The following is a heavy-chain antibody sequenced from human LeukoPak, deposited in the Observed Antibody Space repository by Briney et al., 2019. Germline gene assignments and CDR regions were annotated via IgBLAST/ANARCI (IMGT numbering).Heavy chain of an antibody. J-gene: IGHJ5*02. Sequence: RGASVKVSCKTSGYTFINSAMHWARQAPGQGLEWMAWINTGNGNTKYSQKFQGRATITRDTSATTAYMELSSLTSEDTAVYYCARGPTDYANWFDPWGQGTLVTVSS. V-gene: IGHV1-3*04. CDR1: GYTFINSA. D-gene: IGHD4-17*01. CDR2: INTGNGNT. CDR3: ARGPTDYANWFDP.